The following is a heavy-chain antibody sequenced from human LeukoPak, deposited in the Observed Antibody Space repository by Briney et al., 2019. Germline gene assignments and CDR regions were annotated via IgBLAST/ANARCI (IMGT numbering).Heavy chain of an antibody. J-gene: IGHJ4*02. V-gene: IGHV3-7*01. CDR1: GLFFSTYW. CDR3: ASGVAFDY. CDR2: IKQDGSEK. Sequence: GGSLRLSCTTSGLFFSTYWMNWVRQAPGKGLEWVAAIKQDGSEKYYVDSVKGRFTISRDNAKNSLYLQMNRLRVEDTALYYCASGVAFDYWGQGTLVTVSS. D-gene: IGHD2-21*01.